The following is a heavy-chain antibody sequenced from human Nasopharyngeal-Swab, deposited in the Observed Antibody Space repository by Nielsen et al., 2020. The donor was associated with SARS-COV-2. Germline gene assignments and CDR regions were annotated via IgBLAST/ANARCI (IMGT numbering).Heavy chain of an antibody. CDR3: AKGGIGGSGTGRFDP. D-gene: IGHD3-10*01. V-gene: IGHV3-9*01. Sequence: LKISCAASGFTFDDYAMHWVRQAPGKGLEWVSGISWNSGSIGYADSVKGRFTISRDNAKNSLYLQMNSLRAEDTALYYCAKGGIGGSGTGRFDPWGQGTLVTVSS. J-gene: IGHJ5*02. CDR2: ISWNSGSI. CDR1: GFTFDDYA.